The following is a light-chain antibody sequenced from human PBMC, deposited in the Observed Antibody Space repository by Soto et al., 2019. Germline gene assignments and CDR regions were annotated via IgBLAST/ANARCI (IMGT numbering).Light chain of an antibody. V-gene: IGLV7-46*01. CDR3: LLCYSGARPV. CDR1: TGAVTSGHF. CDR2: DAS. Sequence: QAVVTQEPSLTVSPGGTVTLTCGSSTGAVTSGHFPYWFQQKPGQAPRTLIYDASKKHSWTPARFSGFLLGGKAALTLSGAQPEDEAEYYCLLCYSGARPVFGGGTKLTVL. J-gene: IGLJ2*01.